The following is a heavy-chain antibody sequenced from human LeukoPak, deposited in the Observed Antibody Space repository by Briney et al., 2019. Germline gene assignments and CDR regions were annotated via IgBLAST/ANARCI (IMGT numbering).Heavy chain of an antibody. Sequence: GGSLRLSCEASQFTFSRFAMSWIRQAPGTGLEWVSTLSGSGTTTYYADSVKGRFTTSRDNSKDTLYLQMDNLRADDTAVYYCAKHLGSHSFLFYYMDVWGTGTSVIVS. CDR3: AKHLGSHSFLFYYMDV. CDR2: LSGSGTTT. V-gene: IGHV3-23*01. J-gene: IGHJ6*03. D-gene: IGHD2/OR15-2a*01. CDR1: QFTFSRFA.